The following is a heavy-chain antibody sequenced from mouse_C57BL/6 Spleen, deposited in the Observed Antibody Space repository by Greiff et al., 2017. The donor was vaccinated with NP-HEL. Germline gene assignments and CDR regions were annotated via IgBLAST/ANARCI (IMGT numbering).Heavy chain of an antibody. CDR1: GYAFSSSW. CDR2: IYPGDGDT. V-gene: IGHV1-82*01. J-gene: IGHJ4*01. Sequence: VQLQQSGPELVKPGASVKISCKASGYAFSSSWMNWVKQRPGKGLEWIGRIYPGDGDTNYNGTIKGKATLTADKSSSTAYMQLSSLTSEDSAVYFCASQLGRYAMDYWGQGTSVTVSS. CDR3: ASQLGRYAMDY. D-gene: IGHD4-1*02.